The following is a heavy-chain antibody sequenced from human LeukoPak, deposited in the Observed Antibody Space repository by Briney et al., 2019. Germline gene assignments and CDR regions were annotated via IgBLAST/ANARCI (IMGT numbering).Heavy chain of an antibody. V-gene: IGHV4-59*01. CDR3: ARGGPYSSSWHFDP. CDR1: GYSISSYY. Sequence: SSETLSLTCTVSGYSISSYYWSWIRQPPGKGLEWIGYIYYSGSTNYNPSLKSRVTISVDTSKNQFSLNLNSVTAADTAVYYCARGGPYSSSWHFDPWGQGTLVTVSS. CDR2: IYYSGST. D-gene: IGHD6-13*01. J-gene: IGHJ5*02.